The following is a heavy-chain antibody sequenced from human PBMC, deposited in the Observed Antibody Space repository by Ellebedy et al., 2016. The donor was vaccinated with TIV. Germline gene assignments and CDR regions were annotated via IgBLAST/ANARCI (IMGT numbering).Heavy chain of an antibody. V-gene: IGHV3-7*03. J-gene: IGHJ4*02. CDR2: IKEDGSEK. CDR1: GFTFSSYW. CDR3: ARDRYGDYYFDS. Sequence: GGSLRLSXAASGFTFSSYWMSWVRQAPGKGLEWVANIKEDGSEKYYVDSVKGRFTISRDNAKNSLYLQMSSLRAEDTAVYYCARDRYGDYYFDSWGQGTLVIVSS. D-gene: IGHD4-17*01.